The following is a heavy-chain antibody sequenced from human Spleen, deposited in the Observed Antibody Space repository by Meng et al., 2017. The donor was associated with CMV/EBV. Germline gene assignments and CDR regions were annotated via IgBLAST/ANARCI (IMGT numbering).Heavy chain of an antibody. CDR2: INPNSGGT. J-gene: IGHJ1*01. CDR3: ARADFWSGYSQYFQH. CDR1: GYTFTASF. Sequence: ASVKVSCKASGYTFTASFMHWVRQAPGQGLEWMGWINPNSGGTYFPQKFQGRLTMTRDTSISTAYMELSRLRSDDSAVYYCARADFWSGYSQYFQHWGQGTLVTVSS. D-gene: IGHD3-3*01. V-gene: IGHV1-2*02.